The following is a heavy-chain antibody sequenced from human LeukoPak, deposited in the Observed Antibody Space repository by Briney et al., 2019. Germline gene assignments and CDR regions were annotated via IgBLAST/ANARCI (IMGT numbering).Heavy chain of an antibody. CDR3: ATFKWGRNWFDP. CDR2: LYYTGSS. V-gene: IGHV4-59*01. J-gene: IGHJ5*02. Sequence: SETLSLTCTVSGDSIRSYYWTWIRQPPAKGLEWIGYLYYTGSSNYNPSLKSRVTTSVDTSKNQLSLKLNPVTAADTAVYYCATFKWGRNWFDPWGQGTLVTVSS. D-gene: IGHD3-16*01. CDR1: GDSIRSYY.